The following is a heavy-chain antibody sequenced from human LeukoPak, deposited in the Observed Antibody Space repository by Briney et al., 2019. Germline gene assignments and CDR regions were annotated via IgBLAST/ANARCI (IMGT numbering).Heavy chain of an antibody. J-gene: IGHJ4*02. D-gene: IGHD3-22*01. CDR3: ARMYYDSSGLLGGLDY. CDR1: GYTFTSYG. V-gene: IGHV1-18*01. Sequence: GASVKVSCKASGYTFTSYGISWVRQAPGQGLEWMGWISAYNGNTNYAQKLQGRVTMTTDTSTSTAYMELRSLRSDDTAVYHCARMYYDSSGLLGGLDYWGRGTLVTVSS. CDR2: ISAYNGNT.